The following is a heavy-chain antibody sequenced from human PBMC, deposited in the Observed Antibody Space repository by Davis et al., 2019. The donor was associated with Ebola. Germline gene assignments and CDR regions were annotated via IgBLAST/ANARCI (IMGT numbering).Heavy chain of an antibody. J-gene: IGHJ5*02. CDR2: MNPNSGNT. Sequence: AASVKVSCKASGYTFTSYDINWVRQATGQGLEWMGWMNPNSGNTGYAQKFQGRVTMTRNTSIRTAYMELSSLRSEDTAVYYCARGKGSSWGYNWFDPWGQGTLVTVSS. V-gene: IGHV1-8*01. CDR3: ARGKGSSWGYNWFDP. D-gene: IGHD6-13*01. CDR1: GYTFTSYD.